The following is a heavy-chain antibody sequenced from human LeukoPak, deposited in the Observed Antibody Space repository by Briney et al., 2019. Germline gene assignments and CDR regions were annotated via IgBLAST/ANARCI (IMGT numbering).Heavy chain of an antibody. CDR2: ISWNSGSI. Sequence: PGGSLRLSCAASGFTFSSYAMSWVRQAPGKGLEWVSGISWNSGSIGYVDSVKGRFTISRDNAKNSLDLQMNSLRAEDTALYYCVKESGSGFGAPIDYWGQGTLVTVSS. D-gene: IGHD3-16*01. CDR1: GFTFSSYA. CDR3: VKESGSGFGAPIDY. J-gene: IGHJ4*02. V-gene: IGHV3-9*01.